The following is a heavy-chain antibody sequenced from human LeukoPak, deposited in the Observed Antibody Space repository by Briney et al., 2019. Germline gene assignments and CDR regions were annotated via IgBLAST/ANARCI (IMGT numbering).Heavy chain of an antibody. Sequence: GGSLRLSCAASGFTFSSYEMNWVRQAPGKGLEWVSYISSSGSTIYYADSVKGRFTISRDNAKNSLYPQMNSLRAEDTAVYYCSGSYSGYYYYYMDVWGKGTTVTISS. CDR2: ISSSGSTI. V-gene: IGHV3-48*03. D-gene: IGHD3-10*01. CDR3: SGSYSGYYYYYMDV. J-gene: IGHJ6*03. CDR1: GFTFSSYE.